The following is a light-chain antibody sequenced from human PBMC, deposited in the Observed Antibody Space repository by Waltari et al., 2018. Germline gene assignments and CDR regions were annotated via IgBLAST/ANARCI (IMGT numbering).Light chain of an antibody. J-gene: IGKJ4*01. CDR2: KAS. V-gene: IGKV1-5*03. CDR1: RSVGSW. CDR3: QQYNTYPLT. Sequence: NQMTQSPSTLSASVGDRVTITCRASRSVGSWLAWYQQQPGKAPRLLIYKASTLENGVTSRFSGSGSGTEFALTISSLHPDDFATYYCQQYNTYPLTFGGGTSVEIK.